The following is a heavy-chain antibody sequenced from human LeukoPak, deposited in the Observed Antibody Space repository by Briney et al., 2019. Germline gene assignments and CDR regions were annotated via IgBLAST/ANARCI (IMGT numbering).Heavy chain of an antibody. Sequence: PSETLSLTCTVSGGSMSSYYWSWIRQPPGKGLEWIGYIYYSGSTNYNPSLKSRVTISVDTSKNQFSLKLSSVTAADTAVYYCARLVYYGSGSYYYFDYCGQGTLVTVSS. V-gene: IGHV4-59*01. J-gene: IGHJ4*02. CDR1: GGSMSSYY. CDR2: IYYSGST. CDR3: ARLVYYGSGSYYYFDY. D-gene: IGHD3-10*01.